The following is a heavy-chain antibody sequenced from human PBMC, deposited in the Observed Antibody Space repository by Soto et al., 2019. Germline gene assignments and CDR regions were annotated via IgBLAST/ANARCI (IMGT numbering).Heavy chain of an antibody. CDR3: AKDPYDFWSGYYRWDDY. CDR1: GFTFSSYG. V-gene: IGHV3-30*18. D-gene: IGHD3-3*01. J-gene: IGHJ4*02. CDR2: ISYDGSNK. Sequence: GGSLRLSCAASGFTFSSYGMHWVRQAPGKGLEWVAVISYDGSNKYYADSVKGRFTISRDNSKNMLYLQMNSLRAEDTAVYYCAKDPYDFWSGYYRWDDYWGQGTLVTSPQ.